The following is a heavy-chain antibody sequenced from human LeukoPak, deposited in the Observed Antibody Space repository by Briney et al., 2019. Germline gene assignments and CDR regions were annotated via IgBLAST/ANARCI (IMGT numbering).Heavy chain of an antibody. CDR2: ISYDGSNK. CDR1: GFTFSTYA. J-gene: IGHJ4*02. D-gene: IGHD3-9*01. V-gene: IGHV3-30-3*01. Sequence: PGGSLRLSCAASGFTFSTYAMHWVRQAPGKGLEWVAVISYDGSNKYYADSVKGRFTISRDNSKNTLYLQMNSLRAEDTAVYYCARDASVVRYFDWSDYLDYWGQGTVVTVSS. CDR3: ARDASVVRYFDWSDYLDY.